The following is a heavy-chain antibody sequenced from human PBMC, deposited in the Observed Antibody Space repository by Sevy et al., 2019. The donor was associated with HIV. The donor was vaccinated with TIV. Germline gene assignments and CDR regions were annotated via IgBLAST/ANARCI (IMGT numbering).Heavy chain of an antibody. CDR3: AKDRYGDTAFGDY. V-gene: IGHV3-30*04. J-gene: IGHJ4*02. Sequence: GGSLRLSCAASGFTFSNYAMHWVRQAPGKWLEWVAFISYDGRNKYYADSVEGRFTISRDSSKSTLYLQMNSLRAEDTAVYFCAKDRYGDTAFGDYWGQGSLVTVSS. D-gene: IGHD4-17*01. CDR2: ISYDGRNK. CDR1: GFTFSNYA.